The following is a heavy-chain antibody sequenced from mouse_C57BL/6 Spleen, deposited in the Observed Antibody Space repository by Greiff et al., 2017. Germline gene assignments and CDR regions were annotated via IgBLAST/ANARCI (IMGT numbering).Heavy chain of an antibody. CDR1: GFNIKDYY. Sequence: VQLQQSGAELVQPGASVKLSCTASGFNIKDYYMHWVKQRTEQGLEWIGRIDPEDGETKYAPKFPGKATITADTSSNTAYLQLSSLTSEDTAVYYCARDGSSRDYGGQGTTLTVSS. CDR3: ARDGSSRDY. J-gene: IGHJ2*01. D-gene: IGHD1-1*01. V-gene: IGHV14-2*01. CDR2: IDPEDGET.